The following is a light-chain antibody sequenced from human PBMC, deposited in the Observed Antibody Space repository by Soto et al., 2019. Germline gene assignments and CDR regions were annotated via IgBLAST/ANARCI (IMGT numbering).Light chain of an antibody. CDR1: SSDVGSYNY. CDR2: EVS. J-gene: IGLJ2*01. CDR3: SSYAGYNNFVV. V-gene: IGLV2-8*01. Sequence: QSALTQPASVSGTPGQSITISCTGTSSDVGSYNYVSWYQQYPGKAPKLMIYEVSNWPSGVPDRFSGSKSGSTASLTVSGLQADDEADFYCSSYAGYNNFVVFGGGTKLTVL.